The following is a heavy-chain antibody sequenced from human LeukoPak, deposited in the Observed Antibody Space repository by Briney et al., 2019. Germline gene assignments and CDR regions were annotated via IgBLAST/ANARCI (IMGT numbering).Heavy chain of an antibody. CDR3: ARAVGGDGSGSL. Sequence: SETLSLTCSVSGGSISSSYWSWIRQPPGKGLEWIAYIYYSGSTNYNPSLKSRLTISVDTSKNQFSLNLNSVTAADTAVYYCARAVGGDGSGSLWGPGTLVTVSS. J-gene: IGHJ4*02. CDR1: GGSISSSY. CDR2: IYYSGST. V-gene: IGHV4-59*01. D-gene: IGHD3-10*01.